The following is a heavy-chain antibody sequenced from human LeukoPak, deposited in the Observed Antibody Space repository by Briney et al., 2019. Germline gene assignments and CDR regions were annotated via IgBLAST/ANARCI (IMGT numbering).Heavy chain of an antibody. CDR1: GFSFNYYN. D-gene: IGHD6-13*01. V-gene: IGHV3-21*04. J-gene: IGHJ5*02. CDR2: ISSGGDHI. Sequence: PGGSLRLSCAASGFSFNYYNMNWVRQAPGKGLEWLSSISSGGDHIYYADSVKGRFTISRDNAKNSLYLQMNSLRAEDTALYYCAKTGHSSLSSGWFDPWGQGTLVTVSS. CDR3: AKTGHSSLSSGWFDP.